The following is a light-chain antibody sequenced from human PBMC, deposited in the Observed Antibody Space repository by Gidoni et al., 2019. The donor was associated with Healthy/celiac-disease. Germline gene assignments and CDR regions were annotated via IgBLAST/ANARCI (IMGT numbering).Light chain of an antibody. V-gene: IGKV3-20*01. Sequence: DIVLPQSPGTLSLSPGERATLSCRASQSVTSSYLACYQQKPGQAPKPLIYGASSRATAIPDRCSGSGSGTDFTLTISRLEPEDFAVYYCQQYGSSLSLTFXGXTKVEIK. CDR3: QQYGSSLSLT. J-gene: IGKJ4*01. CDR1: QSVTSSY. CDR2: GAS.